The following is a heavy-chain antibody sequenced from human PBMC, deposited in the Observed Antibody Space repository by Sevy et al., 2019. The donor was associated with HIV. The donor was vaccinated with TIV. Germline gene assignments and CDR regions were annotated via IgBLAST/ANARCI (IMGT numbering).Heavy chain of an antibody. CDR3: AKDYYDSSGYYPMDAFDI. V-gene: IGHV3-33*06. J-gene: IGHJ3*02. Sequence: GGSLRLSCAASGFTFSSYGMHWVRQAPGKGLEWVAVIWYDGSNKYYADSVKGRFTISRDNSKNTLYLQMNSLRAEDTAVYYCAKDYYDSSGYYPMDAFDIWGQGTMVTVSS. CDR1: GFTFSSYG. D-gene: IGHD3-22*01. CDR2: IWYDGSNK.